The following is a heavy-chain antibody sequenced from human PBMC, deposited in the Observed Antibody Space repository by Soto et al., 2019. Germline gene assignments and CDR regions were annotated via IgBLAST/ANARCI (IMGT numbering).Heavy chain of an antibody. CDR3: VRNWRYYGGDYYYGMDA. Sequence: ITLKESGPTLVKPTQTLTLTCTFSGFSLNTGGVGVGWVRQPRGKAMEWLALIYWDDDERYRPSLRSRLNITKDTINYQVDLTMTNMDPEDTATYYCVRNWRYYGGDYYYGMDAWGQGTTVTVSS. CDR2: IYWDDDE. D-gene: IGHD3-10*01. CDR1: GFSLNTGGVG. J-gene: IGHJ6*02. V-gene: IGHV2-5*02.